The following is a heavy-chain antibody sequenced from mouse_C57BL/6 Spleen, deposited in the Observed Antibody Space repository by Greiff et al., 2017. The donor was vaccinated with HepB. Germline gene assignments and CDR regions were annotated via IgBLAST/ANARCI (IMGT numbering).Heavy chain of an antibody. J-gene: IGHJ4*01. Sequence: EVKLVESGGGLVQPKGSLKLSCAASGFSFNTYAMNWVRQAPGKGLEWVARIRSKSNNYATYYADSVKDRFTISRDDSESMLYLQMNNLKTEDTAMYYCVRHRYYGLGYAMDYWGQGTSVTVSS. D-gene: IGHD1-2*01. CDR1: GFSFNTYA. CDR3: VRHRYYGLGYAMDY. CDR2: IRSKSNNYAT. V-gene: IGHV10-1*01.